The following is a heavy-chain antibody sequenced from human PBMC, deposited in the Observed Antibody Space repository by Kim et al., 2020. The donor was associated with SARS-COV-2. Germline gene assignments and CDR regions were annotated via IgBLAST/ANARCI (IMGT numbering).Heavy chain of an antibody. CDR1: GGSFSGYY. D-gene: IGHD3-22*01. Sequence: SETLSLTCAVYGGSFSGYYWSWIRQPPGKGLEWIGEINHSGSTNYNPSLKSRVTISVDTSKNQFSLKLSSVTAADTAVYYCARGYRRPYDSSGYSAMDWGPSYFDYWGQGTLVTVSS. CDR2: INHSGST. J-gene: IGHJ4*02. V-gene: IGHV4-34*01. CDR3: ARGYRRPYDSSGYSAMDWGPSYFDY.